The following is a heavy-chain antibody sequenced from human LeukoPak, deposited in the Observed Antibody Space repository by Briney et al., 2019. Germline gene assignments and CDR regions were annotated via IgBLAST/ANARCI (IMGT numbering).Heavy chain of an antibody. D-gene: IGHD4-17*01. Sequence: GESLKISCKGSGYSFSIYWIGWVRQMPGKGLEWMGIIYPGDSDTRYRPSFQGQVTISADKSISTAYLQWSSLEASDTAIYYCARHSSWSSVTTPFDYWGQGTLVTVSS. CDR2: IYPGDSDT. J-gene: IGHJ4*02. CDR1: GYSFSIYW. CDR3: ARHSSWSSVTTPFDY. V-gene: IGHV5-51*01.